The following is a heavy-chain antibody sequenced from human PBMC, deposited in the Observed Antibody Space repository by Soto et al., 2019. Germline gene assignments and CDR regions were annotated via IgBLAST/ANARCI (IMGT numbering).Heavy chain of an antibody. Sequence: QVQLVESGGGVVQPGTSLRLSCAASGFSFSSCDIQWVRQAPGKGVEWGAVIWYDGSNKYYADSMKGRLIISRDNSKNSLYLQMNSLRADDTAVYYCARGYSSNRDLGYCGQGTLVTVSS. J-gene: IGHJ4*02. V-gene: IGHV3-33*01. D-gene: IGHD6-13*01. CDR3: ARGYSSNRDLGY. CDR2: IWYDGSNK. CDR1: GFSFSSCD.